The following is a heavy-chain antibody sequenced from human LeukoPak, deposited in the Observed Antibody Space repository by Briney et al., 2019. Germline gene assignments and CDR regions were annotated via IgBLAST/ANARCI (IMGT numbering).Heavy chain of an antibody. CDR2: INHSGST. V-gene: IGHV4-34*01. Sequence: SETLSLTCAVYGGSFSGYYWSWIRQPPGKGLEWIGEINHSGSTNYNPSLKSRVTISVDTSRNQFSLKLSFVTAADTAVYYCARGWYYDYVWGSYRYGPLFDYWGQGTLVTVSS. CDR1: GGSFSGYY. J-gene: IGHJ4*02. CDR3: ARGWYYDYVWGSYRYGPLFDY. D-gene: IGHD3-16*02.